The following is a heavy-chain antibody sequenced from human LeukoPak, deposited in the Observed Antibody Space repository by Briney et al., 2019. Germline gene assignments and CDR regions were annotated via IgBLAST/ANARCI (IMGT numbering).Heavy chain of an antibody. D-gene: IGHD4-23*01. CDR2: IYTSGST. V-gene: IGHV4-4*07. Sequence: SETLSLTCAVYGGSFSGYYWSWIRQPPGKGLEWIGRIYTSGSTNYNPSLKSRVTMSVDTPKNQFSLKLSPVTAADTAVYYCAREQTYGGNSNWFDPWGQGTLVTVSS. CDR1: GGSFSGYY. J-gene: IGHJ5*02. CDR3: AREQTYGGNSNWFDP.